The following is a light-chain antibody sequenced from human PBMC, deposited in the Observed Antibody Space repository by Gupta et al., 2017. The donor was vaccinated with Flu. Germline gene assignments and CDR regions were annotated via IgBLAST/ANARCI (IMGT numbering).Light chain of an antibody. CDR1: NSNIGSKN. CDR3: AAGDDSLNGVV. CDR2: SNN. Sequence: RVTISGAGSNSNIGSKNVNWYQQRPVTAPKLLIYSNNKRHSGVPDRFSGSKSGTSASMAISGLQAEDEVDYYCAAGDDSLNGVVFGGGTKLAVL. J-gene: IGLJ3*02. V-gene: IGLV1-44*01.